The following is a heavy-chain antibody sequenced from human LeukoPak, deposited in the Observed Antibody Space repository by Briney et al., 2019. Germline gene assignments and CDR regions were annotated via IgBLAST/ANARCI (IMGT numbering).Heavy chain of an antibody. V-gene: IGHV4-39*01. D-gene: IGHD6-19*01. CDR1: GGSISGNSYF. CDR3: AKVKEMYSSGSYYFDY. CDR2: MYYSGST. Sequence: SETLSLTCTVSGGSISGNSYFWGWIRQPPGKGLEWIVSMYYSGSTYYNPSLKSRVTVSVDTSKNQFSLKLSSVTSTDTAVYYCAKVKEMYSSGSYYFDYWGQGTLVTVSS. J-gene: IGHJ4*02.